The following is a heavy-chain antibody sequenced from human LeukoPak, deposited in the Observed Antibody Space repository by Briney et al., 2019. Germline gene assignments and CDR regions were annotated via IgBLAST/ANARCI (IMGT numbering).Heavy chain of an antibody. V-gene: IGHV3-23*01. J-gene: IGHJ4*02. CDR1: GFTFSSYA. CDR3: AKVDRYCSGGSCYGFDY. Sequence: GGSLRLSCAASGFTFSSYAMSWVRQAPGKGLEWVSAISGSGGSTYYADSVKGRFTISRGNSKNTLYLQMNSLRAEDTAVYYCAKVDRYCSGGSCYGFDYWGQGTLVTVSS. D-gene: IGHD2-15*01. CDR2: ISGSGGST.